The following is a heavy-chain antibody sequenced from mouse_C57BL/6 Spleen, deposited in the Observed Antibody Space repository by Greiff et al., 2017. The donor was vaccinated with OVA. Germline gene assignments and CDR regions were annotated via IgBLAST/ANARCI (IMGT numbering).Heavy chain of an antibody. Sequence: QVQLQQSGPELVKPGASVKISCKASGYAFSSSWMNWVKQRPGKGLEWIGRIYPGDGDTNYNGKFKGKATLTADKSSSTAYLQLSSLTSEDSAVYFCARMDYYGSSYWYFEVWGTGTTVTVSS. CDR1: GYAFSSSW. D-gene: IGHD1-1*01. J-gene: IGHJ1*03. V-gene: IGHV1-82*01. CDR2: IYPGDGDT. CDR3: ARMDYYGSSYWYFEV.